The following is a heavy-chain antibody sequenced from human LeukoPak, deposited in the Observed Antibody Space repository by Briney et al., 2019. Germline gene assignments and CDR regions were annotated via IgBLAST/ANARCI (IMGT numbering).Heavy chain of an antibody. J-gene: IGHJ4*02. CDR2: IYHSGST. CDR3: ASSSYGSGSYHPAEDY. CDR1: GGSISSSNW. Sequence: SGTLSLTCAVSGGSISSSNWWSWVRPPPGKGLEWIGEIYHSGSTNYNPSLKSRVTISVDKSKNQFSLKLSSVTAADTAVYYCASSSYGSGSYHPAEDYWGQGTLVTVSS. V-gene: IGHV4-4*02. D-gene: IGHD3-10*01.